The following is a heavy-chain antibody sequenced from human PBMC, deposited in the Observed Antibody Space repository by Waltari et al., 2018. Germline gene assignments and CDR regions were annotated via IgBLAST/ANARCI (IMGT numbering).Heavy chain of an antibody. V-gene: IGHV1-69*02. CDR1: GGTFTTYT. J-gene: IGHJ5*02. Sequence: QVQLVQSGAEVKKPGSSVRVSCKASGGTFTTYTINWIRQAPGQGLEWVGKIIPMLKVVDYAQRFQDRVTITADKSTNTAYMELNSLGSDDTAVYYCSVFLNNAFIEPTPPWGQGTLVTVAS. CDR3: SVFLNNAFIEPTPP. D-gene: IGHD3-16*01. CDR2: IIPMLKVV.